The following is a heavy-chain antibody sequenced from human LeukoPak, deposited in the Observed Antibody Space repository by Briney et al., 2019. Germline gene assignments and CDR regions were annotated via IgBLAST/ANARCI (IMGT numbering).Heavy chain of an antibody. CDR3: AREEAVAGHFDY. CDR1: GYTFTSYG. J-gene: IGHJ4*02. D-gene: IGHD6-19*01. CDR2: ISAYNGNT. V-gene: IGHV1-18*01. Sequence: ASVKVSCKASGYTFTSYGISWVRQAPGQGLEWMGWISAYNGNTNYAQKLQGRVTMTTGTSTSTAYMELRSLRSDDTAVYYCAREEAVAGHFDYWGQGTLVTVSS.